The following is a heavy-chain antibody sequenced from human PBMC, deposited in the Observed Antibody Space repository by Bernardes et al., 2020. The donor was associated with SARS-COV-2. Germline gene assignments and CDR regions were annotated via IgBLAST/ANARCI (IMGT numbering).Heavy chain of an antibody. CDR2: ISGRGDTK. Sequence: GGSLRLSCAASGFPFETYAMNWVRQTPGKGLEWVSVISGRGDTKYYAGSVKGRFIISRDNSKNTLYLQLNSLRVEDTATYYCAKDGVGYCSGLNYHHYFDSWGQGSLVTVSS. D-gene: IGHD6-19*01. CDR3: AKDGVGYCSGLNYHHYFDS. V-gene: IGHV3-23*01. CDR1: GFPFETYA. J-gene: IGHJ4*02.